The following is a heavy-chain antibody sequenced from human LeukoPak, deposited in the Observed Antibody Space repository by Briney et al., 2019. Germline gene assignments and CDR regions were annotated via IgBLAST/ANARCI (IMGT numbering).Heavy chain of an antibody. CDR1: GASISSGDYY. V-gene: IGHV4-30-4*01. CDR3: ARVSRRWNPDY. J-gene: IGHJ4*02. Sequence: SETLSLTCTVSGASISSGDYYWSWIRQPPGKGLEWIGYIYNSGDTYYNPSLKSRVTISVDTSKNQFSLKLNSVTAADTAVYYCARVSRRWNPDYWGQGTPVIVSS. D-gene: IGHD5-24*01. CDR2: IYNSGDT.